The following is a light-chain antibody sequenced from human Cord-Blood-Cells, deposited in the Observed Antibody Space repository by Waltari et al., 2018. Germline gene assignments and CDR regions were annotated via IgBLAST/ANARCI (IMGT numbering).Light chain of an antibody. CDR2: GAS. CDR3: QHET. CDR1: QSVSSSY. V-gene: IGKV3-20*01. Sequence: EIVLTQSPGTLYLSPGERATLSCRASQSVSSSYLAWYQQKPGQAPRLLIYGASSRATGIPDRFSGSGSGTDFTLTISRLEPEDFAVYYCQHETFGQGTKVEIK. J-gene: IGKJ1*01.